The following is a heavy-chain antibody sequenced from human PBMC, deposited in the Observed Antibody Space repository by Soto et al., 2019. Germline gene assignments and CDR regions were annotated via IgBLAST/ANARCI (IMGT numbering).Heavy chain of an antibody. CDR3: ARVFSDSSSFFDP. CDR2: IYYSGST. J-gene: IGHJ5*02. CDR1: GGYIISGDYY. D-gene: IGHD6-13*01. V-gene: IGHV4-30-4*01. Sequence: PSETLSLTCTVSGGYIISGDYYWSWIRKPPGKGLEWIGYIYYSGSTYYNPSLKSRVTISVDTSKNQFSLKLSSVTAADTAVYYCARVFSDSSSFFDPWGQGTLVTVSS.